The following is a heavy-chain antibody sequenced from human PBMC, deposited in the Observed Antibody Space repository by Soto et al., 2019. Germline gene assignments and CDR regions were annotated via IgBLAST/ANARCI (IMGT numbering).Heavy chain of an antibody. J-gene: IGHJ5*02. Sequence: SETLSLTCTVSGGSISNHYWSWIRQPPGKGLEWIGYIYYNGNTNYNPSLKSRVTMSVDTSKNQISLTLSSVTAADTAVYYCAMVYWYSESSGKGTLVRVSS. D-gene: IGHD2-21*01. CDR3: AMVYWYSES. V-gene: IGHV4-59*11. CDR1: GGSISNHY. CDR2: IYYNGNT.